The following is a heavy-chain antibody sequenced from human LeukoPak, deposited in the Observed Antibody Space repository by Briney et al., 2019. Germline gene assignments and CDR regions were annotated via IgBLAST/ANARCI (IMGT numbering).Heavy chain of an antibody. D-gene: IGHD3-3*01. CDR1: GGSISSSSYY. J-gene: IGHJ6*03. V-gene: IGHV4-39*07. CDR2: IYYSGST. Sequence: SETLPLTCTVSGGSISSSSYYWGWIRQPPGKGLEWIGSIYYSGSTYYNPSLKSRVTISVDTSKNQFSLKLSSVTAADTAVYYCARGNDFWSGYQAYYYYYMDVWGKGTTVTVSS. CDR3: ARGNDFWSGYQAYYYYYMDV.